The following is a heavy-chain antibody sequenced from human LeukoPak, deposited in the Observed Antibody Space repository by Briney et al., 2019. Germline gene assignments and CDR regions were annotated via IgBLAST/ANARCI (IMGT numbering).Heavy chain of an antibody. CDR2: IYTSGST. V-gene: IGHV4-61*02. CDR1: GGSISSGDYY. J-gene: IGHJ4*02. D-gene: IGHD1-26*01. Sequence: SQTLSLTCTVSGGSISSGDYYWSWIRQPAGKGLEWIGRIYTSGSTKYNPSLKSRVTLSIDTSKKQFSLKVSSVTAADTAVYYCVRGFRGASFDYWGQGTLVTVSS. CDR3: VRGFRGASFDY.